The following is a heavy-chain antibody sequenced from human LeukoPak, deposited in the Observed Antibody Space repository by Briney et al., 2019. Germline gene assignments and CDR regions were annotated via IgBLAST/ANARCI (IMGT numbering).Heavy chain of an antibody. V-gene: IGHV3-23*01. J-gene: IGHJ4*02. CDR2: IGARGDVT. D-gene: IGHD1-26*01. CDR1: GFAFSGYA. CDR3: AKVHYTASFPGSFPGRNYFDS. Sequence: GGSLRLSCTVSGFAFSGYAMSWVRQAPGKGPEWVSSIGARGDVTYSADSVKGRFTISRDNSKRTLFLQMNSLRAEDTAVYYCAKVHYTASFPGSFPGRNYFDSWGQGSLVTVSS.